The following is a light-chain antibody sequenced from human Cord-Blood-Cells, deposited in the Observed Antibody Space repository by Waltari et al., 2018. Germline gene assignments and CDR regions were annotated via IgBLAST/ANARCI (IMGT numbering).Light chain of an antibody. CDR2: QDS. CDR1: ILGDHY. V-gene: IGLV3-1*01. J-gene: IGLJ2*01. Sequence: SYELTQPPSVSVSPGQTASITCSGDILGDHYACWSQQKPGKPPVLVIYQDSKRPPGIPERFSGANSGNTATMTISGTQAMDEADYYCQAWDSSTVVFGGGTKLTVL. CDR3: QAWDSSTVV.